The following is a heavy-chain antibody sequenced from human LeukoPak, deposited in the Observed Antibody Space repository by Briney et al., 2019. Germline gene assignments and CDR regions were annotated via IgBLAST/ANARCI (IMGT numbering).Heavy chain of an antibody. CDR3: ARASDYGDLLF. CDR2: MYYSGST. D-gene: IGHD4-17*01. Sequence: SETLSLTCTVSVGSLSSGDYYWSWIRQAPGKGLEWLVYMYYSGSTYSNPYLKHRLSLSVDPSQHQSSLTLSCVTARDLPVDYCARASDYGDLLFWGQGTLVTVSS. J-gene: IGHJ4*02. V-gene: IGHV4-30-4*01. CDR1: VGSLSSGDYY.